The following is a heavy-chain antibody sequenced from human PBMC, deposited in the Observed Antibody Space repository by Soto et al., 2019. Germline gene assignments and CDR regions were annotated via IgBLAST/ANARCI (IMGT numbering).Heavy chain of an antibody. Sequence: QLQLQESGPGLVRPSETLSLTCTVSGVSIFSHSYYWGWIRQAPGKGLEWIATINHSGSTYHNPSLKSRVTMSVDTSKNQFSLNLSSVNAADTAVYYCARRYAPRYSSGNNHFDLWGQGTLVTVSS. D-gene: IGHD2-15*01. CDR3: ARRYAPRYSSGNNHFDL. CDR1: GVSIFSHSYY. V-gene: IGHV4-39*01. CDR2: INHSGST. J-gene: IGHJ4*02.